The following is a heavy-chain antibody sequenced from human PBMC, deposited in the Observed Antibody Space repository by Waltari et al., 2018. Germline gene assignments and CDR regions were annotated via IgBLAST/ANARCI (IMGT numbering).Heavy chain of an antibody. CDR1: GGSISSNY. D-gene: IGHD1-7*01. V-gene: IGHV4-59*01. CDR3: ASLGRYTWNYYAFDV. Sequence: QVQLQESGPGLVKPSGTLSLTCAVSGGSISSNYWSWIRQPPGKGLEWIGYIYYSGSTNYNPSLKSRVTLSINTSKNQFSLKLTSVTAADTAVYYCASLGRYTWNYYAFDVWGQGTKVTVSS. J-gene: IGHJ3*01. CDR2: IYYSGST.